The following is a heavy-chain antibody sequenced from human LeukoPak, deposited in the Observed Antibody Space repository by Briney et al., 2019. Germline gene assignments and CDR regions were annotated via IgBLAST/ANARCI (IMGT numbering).Heavy chain of an antibody. J-gene: IGHJ4*02. V-gene: IGHV4-38-2*02. CDR2: IHTSGNT. CDR1: GYSISSGYY. D-gene: IGHD6-6*01. Sequence: SETLSLTCAVSGYSISSGYYWGWIRQPPGEGLEWIGRIHTSGNTDYNPSLKSRVTMSVDTSKNQFSLKLSSVTAADTAVYYCAREGSMTHRPFVSIDYWGQGTLVTISS. CDR3: AREGSMTHRPFVSIDY.